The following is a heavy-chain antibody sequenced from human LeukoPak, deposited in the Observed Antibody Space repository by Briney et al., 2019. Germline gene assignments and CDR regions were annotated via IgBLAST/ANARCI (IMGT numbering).Heavy chain of an antibody. Sequence: SETLYLTCTVSGGSISSYYWSWIRQPPGKGLEWIGYIYYSGSTNYNPSLKSRVTISVDTSKNQFSLKLSSVTAADTAVYYCARTNRLRSYYYYGMDVWGKGTTVTVSS. CDR1: GGSISSYY. V-gene: IGHV4-59*01. CDR3: ARTNRLRSYYYYGMDV. J-gene: IGHJ6*04. CDR2: IYYSGST. D-gene: IGHD5-12*01.